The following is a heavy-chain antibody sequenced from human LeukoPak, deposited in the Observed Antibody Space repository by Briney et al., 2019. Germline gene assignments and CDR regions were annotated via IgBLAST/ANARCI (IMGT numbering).Heavy chain of an antibody. V-gene: IGHV4-61*09. CDR1: GNSISSGDYY. CDR2: INHSGST. CDR3: ARGQRYYDFWSGYYTELYFDY. Sequence: PSQTLSLTCTVSGNSISSGDYYWSWIRQPAGKGLEWIGEINHSGSTNYNPSLKSRVTISVDTSKNQFSLKLSSVTAADTAVYYCARGQRYYDFWSGYYTELYFDYWGQGTLVTVSS. J-gene: IGHJ4*02. D-gene: IGHD3-3*01.